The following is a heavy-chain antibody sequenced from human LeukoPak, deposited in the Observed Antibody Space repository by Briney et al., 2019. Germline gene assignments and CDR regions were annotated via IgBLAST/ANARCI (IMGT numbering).Heavy chain of an antibody. CDR2: MNPNSGDT. CDR3: TRDMRGAAAADDAFDI. V-gene: IGHV1-8*01. J-gene: IGHJ3*02. Sequence: ASVKVSCKASGYTFTSCDINWVRQAPGQGLEWMGWMNPNSGDTGYAQNFQGRVTITRDTSISTAYMELSSLRSEDTAVYYCTRDMRGAAAADDAFDISGQGTMVTVSS. D-gene: IGHD6-13*01. CDR1: GYTFTSCD.